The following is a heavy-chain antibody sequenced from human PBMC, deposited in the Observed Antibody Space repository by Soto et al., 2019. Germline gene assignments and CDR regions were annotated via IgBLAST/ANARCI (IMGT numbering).Heavy chain of an antibody. CDR1: GYTFTSYG. CDR3: AXDLSSWSYYYYYMDV. V-gene: IGHV1-18*01. J-gene: IGHJ6*03. Sequence: ASVKVSCKASGYTFTSYGISWVRQAPGQGLGWMGWISAYNGNTNYAQKLQGRVTMTTDTSTSTAYMELRSLRSDDTAVYYCAXDLSSWSYYYYYMDVWGKGTTVTVSS. D-gene: IGHD6-13*01. CDR2: ISAYNGNT.